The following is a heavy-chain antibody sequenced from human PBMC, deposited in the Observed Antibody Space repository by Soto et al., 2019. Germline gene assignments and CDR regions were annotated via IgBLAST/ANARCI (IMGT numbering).Heavy chain of an antibody. J-gene: IGHJ6*02. V-gene: IGHV3-9*01. Sequence: EVQLVESGGGLVQPGRSLRLSCAASGFTFDDYAMHWVRQAPGKGLEWVSGISWNSGSIAYADSVKGRFTISRDNAKNSLYLQMNSLRAEDTALYYCAKEQLAGEVDVWGQGTTVTVSS. CDR2: ISWNSGSI. CDR1: GFTFDDYA. CDR3: AKEQLAGEVDV. D-gene: IGHD6-6*01.